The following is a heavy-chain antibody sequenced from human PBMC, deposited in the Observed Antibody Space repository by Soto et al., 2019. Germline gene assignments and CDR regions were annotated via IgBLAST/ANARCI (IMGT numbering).Heavy chain of an antibody. J-gene: IGHJ4*02. CDR1: GFTFSSYS. D-gene: IGHD2-2*01. CDR2: ISSSSSYI. CDR3: ASEVVPAANDY. Sequence: GSLSLSCAASGFTFSSYSMNWVRQAPGKGLEWVSSISSSSSYIYYADSVKGRFTISRDNAKNSLYLQMNSLRAEDTAVYYCASEVVPAANDYWGQGTLVTVSS. V-gene: IGHV3-21*01.